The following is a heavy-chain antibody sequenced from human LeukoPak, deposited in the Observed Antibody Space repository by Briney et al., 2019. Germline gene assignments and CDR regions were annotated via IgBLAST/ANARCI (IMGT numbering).Heavy chain of an antibody. V-gene: IGHV3-21*01. D-gene: IGHD3-16*02. J-gene: IGHJ5*01. CDR3: VRVGVRAWFDS. CDR2: ISSSSTYI. Sequence: GGSLRLSCAASGFSFCHYAMNWVRQAPGKGLEWVSAISSSSTYIQYAYSVKGRFTISRDDAKNSLYLQLDSLRVEDTAVYYCVRVGVRAWFDSWGQGTLVTVSS. CDR1: GFSFCHYA.